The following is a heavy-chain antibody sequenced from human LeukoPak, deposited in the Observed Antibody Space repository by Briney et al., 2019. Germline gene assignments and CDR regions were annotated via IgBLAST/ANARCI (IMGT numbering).Heavy chain of an antibody. D-gene: IGHD3-9*01. V-gene: IGHV1-18*01. CDR2: ISAYNGNT. J-gene: IGHJ4*02. CDR1: GYTFTSYG. Sequence: ASVKVSCKASGYTFTSYGISWVRQAPGQGLEWMGWISAYNGNTNYAQKLQGRVTMTEDTSTDTAYMELSSLRSEDTAVYYCATVLDILTGYYDYWGQGTLVTVSS. CDR3: ATVLDILTGYYDY.